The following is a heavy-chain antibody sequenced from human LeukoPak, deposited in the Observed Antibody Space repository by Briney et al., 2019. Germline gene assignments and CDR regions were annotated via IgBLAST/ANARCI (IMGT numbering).Heavy chain of an antibody. CDR3: ARDTSYGPSHYYYYMDV. J-gene: IGHJ6*03. CDR2: IYSGGST. CDR1: GFTVSSNY. V-gene: IGHV3-66*02. D-gene: IGHD5-18*01. Sequence: QPGGSLRLSCATSGFTVSSNYMSWVRQAPGKGLEWVSVIYSGGSTYYADSVKSRFTISRDNSKNTLYLQMSSLRAEDTAVYYCARDTSYGPSHYYYYMDVWGKGTTVTVSS.